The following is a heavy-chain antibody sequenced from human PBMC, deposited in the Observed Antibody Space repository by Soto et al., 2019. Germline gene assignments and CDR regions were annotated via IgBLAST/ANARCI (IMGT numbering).Heavy chain of an antibody. D-gene: IGHD2-2*01. Sequence: GASVKVSCKASGGTFSSYAISWVRQAPGQGLEWMGGIIPIFGTANYAQKFQGRVTITADESTSTAYMELSSLRSEDTAVYYCASLYCSSTSCYNWFDPWGQGTLVTVSS. V-gene: IGHV1-69*13. CDR1: GGTFSSYA. J-gene: IGHJ5*02. CDR2: IIPIFGTA. CDR3: ASLYCSSTSCYNWFDP.